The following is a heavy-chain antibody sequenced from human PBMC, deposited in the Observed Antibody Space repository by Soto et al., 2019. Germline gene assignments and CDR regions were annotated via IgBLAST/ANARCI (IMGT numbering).Heavy chain of an antibody. CDR2: IYYSGST. CDR1: GGSISSSAYY. Sequence: QLQLQESGPGLVKPSETLSLTCTVSGGSISSSAYYWGWIRQPPGKGLEWIGSIYYSGSTYYNPSLKSRVTISLDTSDKQFSLKLSSVTAADTAVYYCARHPYYYESGPTRLDDWGQGTLVTVSS. V-gene: IGHV4-39*01. J-gene: IGHJ4*02. D-gene: IGHD3-10*01. CDR3: ARHPYYYESGPTRLDD.